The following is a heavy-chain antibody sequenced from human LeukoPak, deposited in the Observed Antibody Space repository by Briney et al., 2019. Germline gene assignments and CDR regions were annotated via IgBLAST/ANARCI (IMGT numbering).Heavy chain of an antibody. CDR1: GVSMSSNNW. CDR2: IHESGST. V-gene: IGHV4-4*02. CDR3: ARHEGFSQKD. Sequence: PSETLSLTCAVSGVSMSSNNWWSWVRQPPGKGLEWIGEIHESGSTNYNPSLKSRVTISVDKSKDQFSLKLSSVTAADTAVYYCARHEGFSQKDWGQGTQVTAS. J-gene: IGHJ4*02.